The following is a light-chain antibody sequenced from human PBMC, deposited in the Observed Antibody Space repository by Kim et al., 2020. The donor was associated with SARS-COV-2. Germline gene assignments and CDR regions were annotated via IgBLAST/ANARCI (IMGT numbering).Light chain of an antibody. CDR3: QQSYSIHSET. J-gene: IGKJ2*01. Sequence: DIQMTQSPSSLSASVGDRVTITCRASQSISSYLNWYQQKPGKAPKLLIYAASSLQSGVPSRFSGSGSGTDFTLTISSLQPEDFATYYCQQSYSIHSETFGQGTKLE. V-gene: IGKV1-39*01. CDR1: QSISSY. CDR2: AAS.